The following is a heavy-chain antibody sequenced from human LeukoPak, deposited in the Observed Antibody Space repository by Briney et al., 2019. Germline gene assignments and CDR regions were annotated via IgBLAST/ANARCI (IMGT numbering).Heavy chain of an antibody. J-gene: IGHJ4*02. Sequence: ASVKVSCKASGGTFSSYAISWVRQAPGQGLEWMGGIIPIFGTANYAQKFQGRVTITADESTSTAYMELSSLRSEDTAVYYCARFLYNWNPPHCDYWGQGTLVTVSS. D-gene: IGHD1-20*01. CDR1: GGTFSSYA. V-gene: IGHV1-69*13. CDR3: ARFLYNWNPPHCDY. CDR2: IIPIFGTA.